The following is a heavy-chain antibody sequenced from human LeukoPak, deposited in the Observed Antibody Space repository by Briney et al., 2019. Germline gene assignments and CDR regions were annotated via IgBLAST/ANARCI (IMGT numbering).Heavy chain of an antibody. Sequence: PVGSLRLSCAASGFTFSSYAMSWVRQAPGKGLEWVSAISGSGGSTYYADSVKGRFTISGDNSKNTLYLQMNSLRADDTAVYYCTKDASYAREFDNSGFFIDWGQGTLVTVSS. D-gene: IGHD3-22*01. CDR2: ISGSGGST. CDR3: TKDASYAREFDNSGFFID. J-gene: IGHJ4*02. V-gene: IGHV3-23*01. CDR1: GFTFSSYA.